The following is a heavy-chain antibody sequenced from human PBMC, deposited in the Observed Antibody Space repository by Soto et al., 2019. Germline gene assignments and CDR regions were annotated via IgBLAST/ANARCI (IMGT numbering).Heavy chain of an antibody. CDR1: GFTFSSYA. J-gene: IGHJ4*02. Sequence: GGSLRLSCAASGFTFSSYAISWVRQAPGKGLEWVSGIGGSGDNTYYADSVRGRFTISRDNSRNTLYLQMNSLRAEDTALYYCAKTISGYFWAGDSWGRGTLVTVSS. CDR3: AKTISGYFWAGDS. CDR2: IGGSGDNT. D-gene: IGHD5-12*01. V-gene: IGHV3-23*01.